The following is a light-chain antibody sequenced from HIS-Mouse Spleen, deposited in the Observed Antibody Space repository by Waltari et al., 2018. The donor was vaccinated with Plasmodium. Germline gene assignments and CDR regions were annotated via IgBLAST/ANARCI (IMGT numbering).Light chain of an antibody. J-gene: IGKJ3*01. CDR2: GAS. CDR3: QQYNNWSFT. CDR1: QSVSSN. V-gene: IGKV3-15*01. Sequence: EIVMTQSSATLSVLTWERATLSCRASQSVSSNLAWYQQKPGQAPRLLIYGASTRATGIPARFSGSGSGTEFTLTISSLHSEDFAVYYCQQYNNWSFTFGPGTKVEIK.